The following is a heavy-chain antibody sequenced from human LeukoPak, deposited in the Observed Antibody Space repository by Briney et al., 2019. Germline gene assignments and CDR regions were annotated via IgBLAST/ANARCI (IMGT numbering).Heavy chain of an antibody. Sequence: SVKVSCKASGYTFTGYGISWVRQAPGQGLEWMGGIIPIFGTANYAQKFQGRVTITADKSTSTAYMELSSLRSEDTAVYYCVAAVFRGYYFDYWGQGTLVTVSS. J-gene: IGHJ4*02. CDR2: IIPIFGTA. CDR1: GYTFTGYG. CDR3: VAAVFRGYYFDY. V-gene: IGHV1-69*06. D-gene: IGHD6-13*01.